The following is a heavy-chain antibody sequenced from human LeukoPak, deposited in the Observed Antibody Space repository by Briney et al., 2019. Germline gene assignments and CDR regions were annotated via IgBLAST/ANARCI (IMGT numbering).Heavy chain of an antibody. D-gene: IGHD2-15*01. CDR3: ARGIFAPDY. Sequence: GGSLRLSCAASGFTFSSYSMSWVRQAPGKGLEWVSSISSSSSYIYYADSVKGRFTISRDNSKNTLYVQMNSLRAEDTAVYYCARGIFAPDYWGQGSLVTVSS. CDR1: GFTFSSYS. CDR2: ISSSSSYI. J-gene: IGHJ4*02. V-gene: IGHV3-21*04.